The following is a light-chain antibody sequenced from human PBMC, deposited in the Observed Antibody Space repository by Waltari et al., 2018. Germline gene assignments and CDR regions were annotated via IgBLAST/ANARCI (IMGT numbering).Light chain of an antibody. CDR1: QSVSSN. V-gene: IGKV3D-15*01. CDR2: GAS. J-gene: IGKJ2*01. CDR3: QQYNNWPPPYT. Sequence: EIVMTQSPATLPVSPGKTTTISSRTSQSVSSNLAWYQQKPGQAPRLLIYGASTRATGSPARFSGSGSGTEFTLTISSLQSEDFAVYYCQQYNNWPPPYTFGQGTKLEIK.